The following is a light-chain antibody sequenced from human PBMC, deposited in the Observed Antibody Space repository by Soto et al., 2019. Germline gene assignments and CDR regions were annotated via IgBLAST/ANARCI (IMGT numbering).Light chain of an antibody. CDR2: EVN. J-gene: IGLJ3*02. Sequence: QSALTQPPSASGSPGQSVTISCTGSSSDVGGYNYVSWYQHHPGKAPRLMIYEVNKRPSGVTDRFSGSKSGNTASLTVSGLQAEDEAEYYCSAYVGSNRGGFGGGTKLTVL. V-gene: IGLV2-8*01. CDR3: SAYVGSNRGG. CDR1: SSDVGGYNY.